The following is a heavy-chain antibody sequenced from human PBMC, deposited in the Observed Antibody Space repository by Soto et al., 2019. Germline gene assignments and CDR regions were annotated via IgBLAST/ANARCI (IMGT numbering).Heavy chain of an antibody. CDR3: AKDFTHIAVAGKVPDY. V-gene: IGHV3-30*18. Sequence: QVQLVESGGGLVQPGRSLRLSCAASGFTFSSYGMHWVRQAPGKGLEWVAVISYDGSNKYYADSVKGRFTISRDNSKNTLYLQMNSLRAEDTAVYYCAKDFTHIAVAGKVPDYWGQGTLVTVSS. CDR1: GFTFSSYG. CDR2: ISYDGSNK. D-gene: IGHD6-19*01. J-gene: IGHJ4*02.